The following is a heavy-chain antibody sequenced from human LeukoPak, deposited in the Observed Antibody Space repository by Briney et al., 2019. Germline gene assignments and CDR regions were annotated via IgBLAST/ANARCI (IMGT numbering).Heavy chain of an antibody. D-gene: IGHD6-19*01. CDR3: ARSTGIAVAGTLSWFDP. V-gene: IGHV1-2*02. CDR1: GYTFTGYY. CDR2: INPNSGGT. Sequence: ASVKVSCKASGYTFTGYYMHWVRQAPGQGLERMGWINPNSGGTNYAQKFQGRVTMTRDTSISTAYMELSGLRSDDTAVYYCARSTGIAVAGTLSWFDPWGQGTLVTVSS. J-gene: IGHJ5*02.